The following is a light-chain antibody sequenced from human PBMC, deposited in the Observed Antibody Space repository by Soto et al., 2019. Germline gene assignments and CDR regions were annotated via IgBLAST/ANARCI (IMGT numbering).Light chain of an antibody. J-gene: IGLJ2*01. V-gene: IGLV6-57*01. Sequence: NFMLTQPHSVSESPGKTVTISCTRSSGSIASNYVQWYQQRPGSFPITVIYEDNRRPSGVPDRFSGSIDSSSNSASLTISGLKTEDEADYYCQSYDSSNQVFGGGTKLTVL. CDR2: EDN. CDR3: QSYDSSNQV. CDR1: SGSIASNY.